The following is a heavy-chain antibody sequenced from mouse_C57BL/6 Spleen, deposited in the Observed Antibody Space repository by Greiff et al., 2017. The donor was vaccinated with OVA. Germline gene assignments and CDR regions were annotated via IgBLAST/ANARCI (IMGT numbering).Heavy chain of an antibody. CDR2: IDPSDSYN. CDR3: ARVSGRYYAMDY. Sequence: VQLQQPGAELVMPGASVKLSCKASGYTFTSYWMHWVKQRPGQGLEWIGEIDPSDSYNKSNHKFKGKSTLTVDKSSRTSYMQLRSLTSEDSSVYYWARVSGRYYAMDYWGQGTSVTVSS. CDR1: GYTFTSYW. J-gene: IGHJ4*01. V-gene: IGHV1-69*01.